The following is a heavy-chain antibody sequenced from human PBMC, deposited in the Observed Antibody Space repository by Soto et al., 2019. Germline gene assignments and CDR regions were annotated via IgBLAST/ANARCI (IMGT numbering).Heavy chain of an antibody. CDR1: GFTFSSYA. CDR2: ISGSGGST. J-gene: IGHJ4*02. Sequence: EVQLLESGGGLVQPGGSLRLSCAASGFTFSSYAMNWVRQAPGKGLEWVSVISGSGGSTYYADSVKGRFTISRDNSKNTLYLQWHSLRAEDTAVYYCARRSSGWYFDYWGQGTLVTVSS. V-gene: IGHV3-23*01. CDR3: ARRSSGWYFDY. D-gene: IGHD6-19*01.